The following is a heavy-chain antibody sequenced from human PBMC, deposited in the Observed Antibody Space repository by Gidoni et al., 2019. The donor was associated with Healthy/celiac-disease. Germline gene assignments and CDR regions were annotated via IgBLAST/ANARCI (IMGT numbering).Heavy chain of an antibody. J-gene: IGHJ4*02. CDR3: TTAGGSYDD. Sequence: EVQLVESGGSFGRPGGSRRLSCSASGLTFSNGWMSWVRPAPGTGLEWVGRIKSKTDGGTTDSAAPVKVRFTISRDDSKNTLYLQMNTLQTEDTAVYYCTTAGGSYDDWGQGTLVTVSS. D-gene: IGHD1-26*01. CDR2: IKSKTDGGTT. V-gene: IGHV3-15*01. CDR1: GLTFSNGW.